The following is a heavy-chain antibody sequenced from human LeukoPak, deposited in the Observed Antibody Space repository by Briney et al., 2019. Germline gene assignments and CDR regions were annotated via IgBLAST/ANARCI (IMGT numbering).Heavy chain of an antibody. V-gene: IGHV3-7*01. Sequence: PGGSLRLSCAASGFTFSSYFMSWVRQAPGKGLEWVASIKWDGSEKYSVDSVRGRFTISRDNAGNSLYLQMNNLRAEDTAVYYCARLYCTGGACYSYFEYWGQGTLVTVSS. J-gene: IGHJ4*02. D-gene: IGHD2-15*01. CDR2: IKWDGSEK. CDR1: GFTFSSYF. CDR3: ARLYCTGGACYSYFEY.